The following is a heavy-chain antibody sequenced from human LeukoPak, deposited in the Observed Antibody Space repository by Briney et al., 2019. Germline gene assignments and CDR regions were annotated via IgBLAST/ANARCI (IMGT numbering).Heavy chain of an antibody. Sequence: SETLSLTCAVYGGSFSGYYWSWIRQPPGKGLEWIGEINHSGSTNYNPSLKSRVTISVDTSKNQFSLKLSSVTAADTAVYYCARDDQGYSYGPFDYWGQGTLVTVSS. CDR2: INHSGST. J-gene: IGHJ4*02. D-gene: IGHD5-18*01. CDR3: ARDDQGYSYGPFDY. V-gene: IGHV4-34*01. CDR1: GGSFSGYY.